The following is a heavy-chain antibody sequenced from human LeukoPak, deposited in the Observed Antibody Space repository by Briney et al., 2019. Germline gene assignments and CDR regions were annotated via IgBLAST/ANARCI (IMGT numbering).Heavy chain of an antibody. CDR2: ISAYNGNT. D-gene: IGHD6-19*01. Sequence: GASVKVSCKASGYTFTRYGITWVRQAPGQGLEWMGWISAYNGNTNYAQKLQGRVTMTTDTSTSTAYMELRSLRSDDTAVYYCARDKSVAVAEENDYWGQGTLVTVSS. J-gene: IGHJ4*02. CDR1: GYTFTRYG. V-gene: IGHV1-18*01. CDR3: ARDKSVAVAEENDY.